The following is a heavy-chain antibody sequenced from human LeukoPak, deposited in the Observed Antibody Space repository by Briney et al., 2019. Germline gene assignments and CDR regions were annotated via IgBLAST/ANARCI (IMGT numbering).Heavy chain of an antibody. CDR2: ITSGSTI. V-gene: IGHV3-48*01. J-gene: IGHJ3*02. CDR1: GFTFSSYS. CDR3: ARAMVRGVWSAFDI. Sequence: PGGSLRLSCAASGFTFSSYSMNWVRQAPGKGLEWVSYITSGSTIYYGDSVKGRFTISRDNAKNSLYLQMNSLRAEDTAVYYCARAMVRGVWSAFDIWGQGTMVTVSS. D-gene: IGHD3-10*01.